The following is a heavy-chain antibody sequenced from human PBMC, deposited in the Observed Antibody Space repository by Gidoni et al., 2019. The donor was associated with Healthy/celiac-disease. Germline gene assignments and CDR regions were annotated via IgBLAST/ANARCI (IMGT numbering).Heavy chain of an antibody. Sequence: DVQLVESGGGVVQPGGSLRLSCAASGFPFDDYAMHWVRQAPGKGLEWVSLIRGDGGSTYYADSVKGRFTISRDNSKNSLYLQMNSLRTEDTALYYCAKDRGIYYGSGSYEYYFDYWGQGTLVTVSS. V-gene: IGHV3-43*02. CDR3: AKDRGIYYGSGSYEYYFDY. CDR1: GFPFDDYA. CDR2: IRGDGGST. D-gene: IGHD3-10*01. J-gene: IGHJ4*02.